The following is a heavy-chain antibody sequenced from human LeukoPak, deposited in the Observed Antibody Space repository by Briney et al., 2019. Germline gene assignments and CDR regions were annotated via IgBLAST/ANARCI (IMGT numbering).Heavy chain of an antibody. CDR2: IYPSDSDT. Sequence: GESLKISCKGSGYSFNNYWIGWVRQMPGKGLQCMGIIYPSDSDTRYSPSFQGQVTISADKSIATAYLQWSSLKASDTAMYYCARPHYYDAIGYYFDYWGQGTQVTVSS. D-gene: IGHD3-22*01. CDR1: GYSFNNYW. V-gene: IGHV5-51*01. J-gene: IGHJ4*02. CDR3: ARPHYYDAIGYYFDY.